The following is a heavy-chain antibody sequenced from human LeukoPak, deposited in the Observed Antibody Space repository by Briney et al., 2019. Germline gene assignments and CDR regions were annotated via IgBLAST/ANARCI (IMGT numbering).Heavy chain of an antibody. V-gene: IGHV4-4*07. CDR1: GGSISSYY. CDR2: IYTSGST. J-gene: IGHJ2*01. CDR3: ARAIVVVPAARTSYWYFDL. Sequence: PSETLSLTCTVSGGSISSYYWSWIRQPAGKGLELIGRIYTSGSTNYNPSLKSRVTISVDKSKNQFSLKLSSVTAADTAVYYCARAIVVVPAARTSYWYFDLWGRGTLVTVSS. D-gene: IGHD2-2*01.